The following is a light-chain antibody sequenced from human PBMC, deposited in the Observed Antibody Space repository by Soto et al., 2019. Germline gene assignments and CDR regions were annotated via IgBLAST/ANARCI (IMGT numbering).Light chain of an antibody. CDR3: QKYNNWPFS. CDR1: QGVTTN. Sequence: EIVMTQSPATLFVSPGDRAILSCRAGQGVTTNCAWHQQKSGQSPRLLIYDVSHRATGVPARFSGTGSETAFNLTISGLQSADSAVYFCQKYNNWPFSFGQGTRPELK. J-gene: IGKJ5*01. CDR2: DVS. V-gene: IGKV3-15*01.